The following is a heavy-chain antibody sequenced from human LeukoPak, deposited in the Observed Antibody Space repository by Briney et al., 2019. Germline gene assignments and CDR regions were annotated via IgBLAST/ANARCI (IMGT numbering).Heavy chain of an antibody. CDR1: GGSISSYY. D-gene: IGHD3-10*01. Sequence: PSETLSLTCTVSGGSISSYYWSWIRQPAGKGLEWIGRIYTSGSTNYNPSLKSRVTMSVDTSKNQFSLKLSSVTAADTAVYYCVRDRYIYYGPNWFDPWGQGTLVTVSS. CDR3: VRDRYIYYGPNWFDP. J-gene: IGHJ5*02. V-gene: IGHV4-4*07. CDR2: IYTSGST.